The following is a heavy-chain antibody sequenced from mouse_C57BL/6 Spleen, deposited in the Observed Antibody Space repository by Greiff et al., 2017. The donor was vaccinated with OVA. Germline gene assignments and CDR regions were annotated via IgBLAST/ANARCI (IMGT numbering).Heavy chain of an antibody. D-gene: IGHD1-1*01. CDR2: IRNKANGYTT. CDR3: ARYIGYYGSRDAMDY. Sequence: EVMLVESGGGLVQPGGSLSLSCAASGFTFTDYYMSWVRQPPGKALEWLGFIRNKANGYTTEYSESVKGRFTISRDNSQSILYLQMNALRAEDSATYYCARYIGYYGSRDAMDYWGQGTSVTVSS. V-gene: IGHV7-3*01. CDR1: GFTFTDYY. J-gene: IGHJ4*01.